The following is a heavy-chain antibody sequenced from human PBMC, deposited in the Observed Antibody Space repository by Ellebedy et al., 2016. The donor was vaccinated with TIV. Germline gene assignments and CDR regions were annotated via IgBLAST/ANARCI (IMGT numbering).Heavy chain of an antibody. CDR1: GFTFSSYG. V-gene: IGHV3-30*03. J-gene: IGHJ3*02. CDR3: ARDPDYYGSRI. CDR2: ISYDGSNK. D-gene: IGHD3-10*01. Sequence: GGSLRLXXAASGFTFSSYGMHWVRQAPGKGLEWVAVISYDGSNKYYADSVKGRFTISRDNSKNTLYLQMNSLRAEDTAVYYCARDPDYYGSRIWGQGTMVTVSS.